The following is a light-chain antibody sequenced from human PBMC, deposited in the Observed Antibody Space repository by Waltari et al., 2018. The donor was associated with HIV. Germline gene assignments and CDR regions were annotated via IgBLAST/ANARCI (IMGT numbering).Light chain of an antibody. J-gene: IGLJ2*01. Sequence: QSALTQPPSASGPPGQTATLPCPGPRSAMRRYEFVSWYQLPPATVPKLIIYEVNKRPSGIPDRFSGSKSDNTASLTVSGLQTDDEAVYYCSSYASNNTFVVFGGGTRLTVL. CDR3: SSYASNNTFVV. CDR1: RSAMRRYEF. V-gene: IGLV2-8*01. CDR2: EVN.